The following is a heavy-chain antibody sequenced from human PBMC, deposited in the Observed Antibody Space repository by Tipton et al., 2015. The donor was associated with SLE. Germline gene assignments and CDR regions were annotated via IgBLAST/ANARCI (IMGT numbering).Heavy chain of an antibody. CDR2: VYYTGRT. CDR3: ARAGYDASGYFMNYFDY. Sequence: TLSLTCNVSGDSISSYYWSWIRQPPGKGLEWIGYVYYTGRTNYDPSLRSRVTMSADTSRNQFSLRLSSVTAADTAVYYCARAGYDASGYFMNYFDYWGQGALVTVSS. J-gene: IGHJ4*02. V-gene: IGHV4-59*01. CDR1: GDSISSYY. D-gene: IGHD3-22*01.